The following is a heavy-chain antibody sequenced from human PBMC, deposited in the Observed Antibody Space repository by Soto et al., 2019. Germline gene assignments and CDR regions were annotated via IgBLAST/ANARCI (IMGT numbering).Heavy chain of an antibody. V-gene: IGHV3-73*02. Sequence: EVQLVESGGGLVQPGGSLKLSCAASGFTFSGSAMHWVRQASGKGLEWVGRIRSKANTYATAYAASVKASWTISRDDSKNTAYLLMNSLKTEDTAVYYCTRHALQYCGGDCYLLPYFDLWGRGTLVTVSS. CDR3: TRHALQYCGGDCYLLPYFDL. CDR1: GFTFSGSA. D-gene: IGHD2-21*02. CDR2: IRSKANTYAT. J-gene: IGHJ2*01.